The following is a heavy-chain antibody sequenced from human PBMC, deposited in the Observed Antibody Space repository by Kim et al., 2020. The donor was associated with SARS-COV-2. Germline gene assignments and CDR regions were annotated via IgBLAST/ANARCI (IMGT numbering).Heavy chain of an antibody. V-gene: IGHV3-33*06. J-gene: IGHJ4*02. D-gene: IGHD6-6*01. CDR1: GFTFSSYG. CDR3: AKDFYSSSSNRPGSYYFDY. Sequence: GGSLRLSCAASGFTFSSYGMHWVRQAPGKGLEWVAVIWYDGSNKYYADSVKGRFTISRDNSKNTLYLQLNSLRAEDTAVYYCAKDFYSSSSNRPGSYYFDYWGQRTLVTVSS. CDR2: IWYDGSNK.